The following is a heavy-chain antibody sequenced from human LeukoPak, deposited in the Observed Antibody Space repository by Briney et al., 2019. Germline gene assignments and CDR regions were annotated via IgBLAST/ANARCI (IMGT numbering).Heavy chain of an antibody. CDR1: VFTFSSYD. D-gene: IGHD2-2*01. V-gene: IGHV3-13*01. CDR2: IGTASET. CDR3: ARERTHYGMDV. J-gene: IGHJ6*01. Sequence: GGALRLSSAASVFTFSSYDMRAGPQAIGKSLECFSAIGTASETYYHGSVKGRFTISGENAKNSLYIQMNSLRAGDTAVYYCARERTHYGMDVWGQGTTVTVSS.